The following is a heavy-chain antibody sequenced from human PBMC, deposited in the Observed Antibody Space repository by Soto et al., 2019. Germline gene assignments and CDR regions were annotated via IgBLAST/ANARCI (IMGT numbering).Heavy chain of an antibody. CDR2: ISSSSSYI. J-gene: IGHJ3*02. CDR3: AKVLLWFGEYDAFDI. V-gene: IGHV3-21*01. Sequence: EVQLVESGGGLVKPGGSLRLSCVASGFTFSSYSMNWVRQAPGKGLEWVSSISSSSSYIYYADSVKGRFTISRDNAKNSLYLQMNSLRAEDTAVYYCAKVLLWFGEYDAFDIWGQGTMVTVSS. CDR1: GFTFSSYS. D-gene: IGHD3-10*01.